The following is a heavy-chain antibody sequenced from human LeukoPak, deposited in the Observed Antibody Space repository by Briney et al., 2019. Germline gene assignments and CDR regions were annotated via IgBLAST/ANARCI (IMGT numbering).Heavy chain of an antibody. Sequence: SVKVSCNASGGTLSSYGISWVRQRPAPGLGLMGIIIPIFGRANYAQKFQGRVTITADESTSTAYMELSSLRSEDTAVYYCATDSRGSTSWNYFDYWGQGTLVTVSS. V-gene: IGHV1-69*13. CDR2: IIPIFGRA. CDR1: GGTLSSYG. J-gene: IGHJ4*02. CDR3: ATDSRGSTSWNYFDY. D-gene: IGHD2-2*01.